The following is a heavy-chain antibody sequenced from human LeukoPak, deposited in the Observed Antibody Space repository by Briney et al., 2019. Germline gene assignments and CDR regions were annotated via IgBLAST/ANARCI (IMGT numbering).Heavy chain of an antibody. CDR3: ARGEDIIRGWFDP. J-gene: IGHJ5*02. Sequence: SETLSLTCAVSGGSISSGGYSWRWIRQPPGKGLEWIGYIYHSGSTYYNPSLKSRVTISVDRSKNQFSLKLSSVTAADTAVYYCARGEDIIRGWFDPWGQGTLVTVSS. D-gene: IGHD2-15*01. V-gene: IGHV4-30-2*01. CDR1: GGSISSGGYS. CDR2: IYHSGST.